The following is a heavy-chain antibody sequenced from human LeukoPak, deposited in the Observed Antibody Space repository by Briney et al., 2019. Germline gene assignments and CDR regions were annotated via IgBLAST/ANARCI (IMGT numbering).Heavy chain of an antibody. CDR3: ARDRGDGYTRAEYFQH. CDR2: ISSSAGST. J-gene: IGHJ1*01. D-gene: IGHD5-24*01. V-gene: IGHV3-23*01. CDR1: GFTFSSYA. Sequence: GGSLRLSCAASGFTFSSYAMSWVRQAPGKGLEWVSAISSSAGSTDYADSVKGRFTISRDNSKNTLYLQMNSLRAEDTAVYYCARDRGDGYTRAEYFQHWGQGTLVTVSS.